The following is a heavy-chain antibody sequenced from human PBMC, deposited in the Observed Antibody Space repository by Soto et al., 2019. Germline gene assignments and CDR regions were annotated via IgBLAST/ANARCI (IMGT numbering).Heavy chain of an antibody. V-gene: IGHV1-2*02. J-gene: IGHJ4*02. D-gene: IGHD3-22*01. CDR3: ARDYYDSSDYVFYFDY. CDR1: GYIFTGYY. Sequence: ASVKVSCKASGYIFTGYYMHWVREAPGQGLEWMGWINPNSGGTNYAQKFQGRVTMTRDTSISTAYMELSRLRSDDTAVYYCARDYYDSSDYVFYFDYWGQGTLVTVSS. CDR2: INPNSGGT.